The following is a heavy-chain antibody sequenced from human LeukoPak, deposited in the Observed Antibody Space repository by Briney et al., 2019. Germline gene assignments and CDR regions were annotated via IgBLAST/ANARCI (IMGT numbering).Heavy chain of an antibody. J-gene: IGHJ6*03. CDR2: IYYSGST. CDR3: ARDSSTNYYDSSGPPVYYYMDV. CDR1: GGSISSYY. D-gene: IGHD3-22*01. V-gene: IGHV4-59*01. Sequence: TSETLSLTCTVSGGSISSYYWSWIRQPPGKGLEWIGYIYYSGSTNYNPSLKSRVTISVDTSKNQFSLKLSSVTAADTAVYYCARDSSTNYYDSSGPPVYYYMDVWGKGTTVTVSS.